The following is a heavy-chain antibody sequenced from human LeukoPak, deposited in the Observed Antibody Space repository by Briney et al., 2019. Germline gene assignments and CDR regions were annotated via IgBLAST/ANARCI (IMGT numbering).Heavy chain of an antibody. J-gene: IGHJ4*02. V-gene: IGHV4-34*01. CDR2: INHSGST. D-gene: IGHD6-13*01. Sequence: SETLSLTCAVSGGSFSGYYWSWIRQPPGKGLEWIGEINHSGSTNYNPSLKSRVTIPVDTSKNQFSLKLSSVTAADTAVYYCARGYSSSWDYWGQGTLVTVSS. CDR1: GGSFSGYY. CDR3: ARGYSSSWDY.